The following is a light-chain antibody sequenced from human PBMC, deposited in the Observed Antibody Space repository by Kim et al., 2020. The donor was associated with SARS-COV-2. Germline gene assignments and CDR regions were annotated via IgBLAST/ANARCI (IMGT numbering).Light chain of an antibody. Sequence: GQSITISCTGTSSDVGGYNFVSWFQLFPGKAPRLLIYDVTKRPSGVPDRFSGSKSGNTASLTISGLQADDEADYFCCSYTSTSSRVFGEGTQLTVL. CDR2: DVT. V-gene: IGLV2-11*03. J-gene: IGLJ2*01. CDR1: SSDVGGYNF. CDR3: CSYTSTSSRV.